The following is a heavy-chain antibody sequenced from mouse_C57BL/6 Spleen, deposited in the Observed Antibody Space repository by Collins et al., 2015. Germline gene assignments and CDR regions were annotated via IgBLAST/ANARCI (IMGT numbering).Heavy chain of an antibody. CDR1: GYTFTTYG. CDR3: APTVYV. V-gene: IGHV9-3*01. Sequence: QIQLVQSGPELKKPGETVKISCKASGYTFTTYGMSWVKQAPGKGLKWMGRINTYSGVPTYADDFKGRFAFSLETSASTAYLQINNLKNEDTATYFCAPTVYVWGTGTTVTVSS. CDR2: INTYSGVP. J-gene: IGHJ1*03. D-gene: IGHD1-1*01.